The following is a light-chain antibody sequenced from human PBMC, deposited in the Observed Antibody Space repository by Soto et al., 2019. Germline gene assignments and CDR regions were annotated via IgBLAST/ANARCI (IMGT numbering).Light chain of an antibody. Sequence: QSALTQPASVSGSPGQSITFSCTGTSSDVGSYNLVSWYQQHPGKAPKLMIYEGSKRPSGVSNRFSGSKSGNTASLTISGLQADDEADYYCCSYAGSSTLVFGGGTKLTVL. J-gene: IGLJ3*02. CDR3: CSYAGSSTLV. V-gene: IGLV2-23*01. CDR2: EGS. CDR1: SSDVGSYNL.